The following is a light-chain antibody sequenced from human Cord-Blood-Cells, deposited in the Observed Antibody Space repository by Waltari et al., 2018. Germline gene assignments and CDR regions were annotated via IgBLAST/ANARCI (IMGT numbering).Light chain of an antibody. CDR2: AAS. Sequence: DIQMTPSPSSLSASVGDRVPLTCRASQSISSYLNWYQQKPGKAPKLLIYAASSLQSGVPSRFSGSGSGTDFTLTISSLQPEDCATYYCQQSYSTPRSFGQGTKLEIK. CDR3: QQSYSTPRS. J-gene: IGKJ2*03. CDR1: QSISSY. V-gene: IGKV1-39*01.